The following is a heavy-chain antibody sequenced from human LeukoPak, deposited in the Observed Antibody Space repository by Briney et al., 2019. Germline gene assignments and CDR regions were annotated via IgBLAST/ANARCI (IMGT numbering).Heavy chain of an antibody. J-gene: IGHJ5*02. V-gene: IGHV1-69*13. CDR2: IIPIFGTA. CDR1: GGTFSSYA. D-gene: IGHD3-10*01. CDR3: ARRVRGVPNWFDP. Sequence: GASVTVSCKASGGTFSSYAISWVRQAPGQGLEWMGGIIPIFGTANYAQKFQGRVTITADESTSTAYMELSSLRSEDTAVYYCARRVRGVPNWFDPWGQGTLVTVSS.